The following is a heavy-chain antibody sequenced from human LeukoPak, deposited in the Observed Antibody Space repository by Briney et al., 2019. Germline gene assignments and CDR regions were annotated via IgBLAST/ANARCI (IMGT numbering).Heavy chain of an antibody. Sequence: SETLSLTCAVYGGSFSGYYWSWIRQPPGKGLEWVGEINHSGSTNYNPSLKSRVTISVDTSKNQFSLKLSSVTAADTAVYYCARDGISGDYFDYWGQGTLVTVSS. CDR3: ARDGISGDYFDY. J-gene: IGHJ4*02. CDR2: INHSGST. CDR1: GGSFSGYY. V-gene: IGHV4-34*01. D-gene: IGHD2/OR15-2a*01.